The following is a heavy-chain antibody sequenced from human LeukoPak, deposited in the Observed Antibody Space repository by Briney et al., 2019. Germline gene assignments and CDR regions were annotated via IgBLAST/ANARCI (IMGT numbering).Heavy chain of an antibody. Sequence: GGTLRLSCAASGFTFSSYGMSWVRQAPGEGLEWVSYISSSGSTIYYADSVKGRFTISRDNAKNSLYLQMNSLRAEDTAVYYCAREGLAMVRGVLPKEAWGWFDPWGQGTLVTVSS. D-gene: IGHD3-10*01. CDR2: ISSSGSTI. J-gene: IGHJ5*02. CDR1: GFTFSSYG. V-gene: IGHV3-48*04. CDR3: AREGLAMVRGVLPKEAWGWFDP.